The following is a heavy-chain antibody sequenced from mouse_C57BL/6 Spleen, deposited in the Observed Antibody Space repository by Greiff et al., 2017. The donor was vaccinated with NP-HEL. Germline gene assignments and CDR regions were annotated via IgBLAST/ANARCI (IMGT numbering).Heavy chain of an antibody. D-gene: IGHD2-4*01. CDR2: IDPNSGGT. Sequence: QVQLQQPGAELVKPGASVKLSCKASGYTFTSYWMHWVKQRPGRGLEWIGRIDPNSGGTKYNEKFKSKATLTVDKPSSTAYMQLSSLTSEESAVYYCAREAYDHGEGFAYWGQGTLVTVSA. V-gene: IGHV1-72*01. CDR3: AREAYDHGEGFAY. CDR1: GYTFTSYW. J-gene: IGHJ3*01.